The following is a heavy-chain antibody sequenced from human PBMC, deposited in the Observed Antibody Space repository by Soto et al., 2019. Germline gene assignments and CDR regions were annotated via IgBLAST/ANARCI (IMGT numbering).Heavy chain of an antibody. V-gene: IGHV4-61*08. D-gene: IGHD6-19*01. CDR1: VAALSGGGYF. CDR2: IYYSGGT. Sequence: SETLSLTCTVSVAALSGGGYFYTLVRQPPGKGLEWLGYIYYSGGTNYKPSLKSRVTISLDKSKSQFSLRLISVPAADTAVYYCTREQSDDNYFDPWGQGTLVTVSS. CDR3: TREQSDDNYFDP. J-gene: IGHJ5*02.